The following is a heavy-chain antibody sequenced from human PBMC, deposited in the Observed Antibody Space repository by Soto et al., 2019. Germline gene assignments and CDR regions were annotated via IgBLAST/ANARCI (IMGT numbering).Heavy chain of an antibody. D-gene: IGHD1-26*01. CDR3: AKVEERWDLTLHYDS. Sequence: HPGGSLRLSCAASGFTFSSYAMHWVRQAPGKGLEWVAAISYDGPNQYYGDSVKGRFTISRDNSRNMLYLQMAGLRDEDTALYYCAKVEERWDLTLHYDSWGQGTLVTVSS. CDR2: ISYDGPNQ. V-gene: IGHV3-30*18. J-gene: IGHJ4*02. CDR1: GFTFSSYA.